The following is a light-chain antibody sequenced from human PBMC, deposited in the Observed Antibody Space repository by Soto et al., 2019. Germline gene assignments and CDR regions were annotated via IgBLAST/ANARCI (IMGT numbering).Light chain of an antibody. CDR3: QQYNVYPWT. Sequence: DIQMTQSPSTLSASVGDRVTITCRASQSISSWLAWYQQKPGKAPKLLIYDASSLESGVPSRFSGSGSASGSGTEFTLTISSLQPDDFATYYCQQYNVYPWTFGQGTEVEIK. V-gene: IGKV1-5*01. CDR2: DAS. CDR1: QSISSW. J-gene: IGKJ1*01.